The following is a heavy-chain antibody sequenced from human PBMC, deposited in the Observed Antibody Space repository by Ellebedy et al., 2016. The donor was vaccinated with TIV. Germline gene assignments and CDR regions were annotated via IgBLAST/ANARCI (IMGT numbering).Heavy chain of an antibody. CDR2: IWYDGSNK. J-gene: IGHJ6*02. V-gene: IGHV3-33*01. CDR1: GFTFSSYG. D-gene: IGHD2-21*02. CDR3: ARDGRTAAGYGMDV. Sequence: GESLKISCAASGFTFSSYGMHWVRQAPGKGLEWVAVIWYDGSNKYYADSVKGRFTISRDNSKNTLYLQMNSLRAEDTAVYYCARDGRTAAGYGMDVWGQGTTVTVSS.